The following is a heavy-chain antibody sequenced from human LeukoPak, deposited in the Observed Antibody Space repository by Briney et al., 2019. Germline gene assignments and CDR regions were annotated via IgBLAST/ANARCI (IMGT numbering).Heavy chain of an antibody. D-gene: IGHD2-2*01. J-gene: IGHJ4*02. CDR2: ISWNSGSI. CDR1: GFTFDDYA. CDR3: AKDSCSSTSCYFDY. Sequence: GGSLRLSCAASGFTFDDYAMHWVRQAPGKGLEWVSGISWNSGSIGYADSVKGRFTISRDNAKNSLYLQMNSLRAGDTALYYCAKDSCSSTSCYFDYWGQGTLVTVSS. V-gene: IGHV3-9*01.